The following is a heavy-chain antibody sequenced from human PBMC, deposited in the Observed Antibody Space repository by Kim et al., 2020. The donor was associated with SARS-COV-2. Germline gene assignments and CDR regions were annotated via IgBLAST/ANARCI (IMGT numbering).Heavy chain of an antibody. CDR1: GGSISSSSYY. CDR3: ARHVNIDYGSGFPVDY. CDR2: IYYSGST. V-gene: IGHV4-39*01. J-gene: IGHJ4*02. Sequence: SETLSLTCTVSGGSISSSSYYWGWIRQPPGKGLEWIGSIYYSGSTYYNPSLKSRVTISVDTSKNQFSLKLSSVTAADTAVYYCARHVNIDYGSGFPVDYWGQGTLVTVSS. D-gene: IGHD3-10*01.